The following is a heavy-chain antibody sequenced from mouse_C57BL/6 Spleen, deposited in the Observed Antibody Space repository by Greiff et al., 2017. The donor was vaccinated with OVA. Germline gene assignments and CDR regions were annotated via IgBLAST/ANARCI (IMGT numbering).Heavy chain of an antibody. CDR1: GYSITSGYY. D-gene: IGHD1-1*01. CDR3: ARPLTVAHYYAMDY. CDR2: ISYDGSN. Sequence: EVQLQQSGPGLVKPSQSLSLTCSVTGYSITSGYYWNWIRQFPGNKLEWMGYISYDGSNNYNPSLKNRISITRDTSKNQFFLKLNSVTTEDTATYYCARPLTVAHYYAMDYWGQGTSVTVSS. V-gene: IGHV3-6*01. J-gene: IGHJ4*01.